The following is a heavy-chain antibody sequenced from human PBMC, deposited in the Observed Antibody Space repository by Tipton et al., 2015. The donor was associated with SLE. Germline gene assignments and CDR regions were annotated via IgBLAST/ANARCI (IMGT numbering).Heavy chain of an antibody. V-gene: IGHV3-21*01. J-gene: IGHJ6*01. Sequence: SGKGLEWVSSISSSSSYIYYADSVKGRFTISRDNAKNSLYLQMNSLRAEDTAVYYCARQLYSSYYSMDVWGKATTVPVSS. CDR2: ISSSSSYI. D-gene: IGHD6-13*01. CDR3: ARQLYSSYYSMDV.